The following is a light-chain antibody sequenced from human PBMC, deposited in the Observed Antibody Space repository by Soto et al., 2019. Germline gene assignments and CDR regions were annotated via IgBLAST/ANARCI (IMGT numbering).Light chain of an antibody. CDR1: QSVSSY. J-gene: IGKJ5*01. CDR2: DAS. V-gene: IGKV3-11*01. CDR3: QQRSNWPIT. Sequence: EIVMTQSPATLSVSPVERATLSYRASQSVSSYLAWYQQKPGQAPRLLIYDASNRATGIPARFSGSGSGTDFTLTISSLEPEDFAVYYCQQRSNWPITFGQGTRLEI.